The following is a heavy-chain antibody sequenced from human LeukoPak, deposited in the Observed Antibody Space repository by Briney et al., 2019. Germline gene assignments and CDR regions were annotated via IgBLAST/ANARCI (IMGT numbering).Heavy chain of an antibody. CDR3: ARGGGSGWYLVYY. J-gene: IGHJ4*02. CDR1: GYIFTDYY. CDR2: INPNSGGT. Sequence: ASVKVSCKTSGYIFTDYYMHWVRQAPGQGLEWMGWINPNSGGTNYAQKFQGRVTMTRDTSISTAYMELSTLRSDDTAVYYCARGGGSGWYLVYYWGQGTLVTVSS. V-gene: IGHV1-2*02. D-gene: IGHD6-19*01.